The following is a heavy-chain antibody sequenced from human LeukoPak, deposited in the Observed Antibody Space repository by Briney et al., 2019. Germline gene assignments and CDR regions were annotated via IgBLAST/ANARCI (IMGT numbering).Heavy chain of an antibody. CDR2: ISYDGSNK. J-gene: IGHJ4*02. CDR3: ARGAASFDY. Sequence: GGSLRLSCAASAFTVSSYAMHWVRQAPGKGLEWVAVISYDGSNKYYADSVKGRFTISRDNSKNTLYLQMNSLRAEDTAVYYCARGAASFDYWGQGTLVTVSS. CDR1: AFTVSSYA. D-gene: IGHD2-15*01. V-gene: IGHV3-30-3*01.